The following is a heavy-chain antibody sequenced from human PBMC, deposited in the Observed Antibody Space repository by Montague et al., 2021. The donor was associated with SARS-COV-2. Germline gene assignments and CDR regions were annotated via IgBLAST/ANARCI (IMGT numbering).Heavy chain of an antibody. CDR2: INHSGYT. CDR3: ASAPRYSFGFWAY. CDR1: GASSSNYY. Sequence: SETRSLTCAVYGASSSNYYWSWIRQSPGKGLEWVGEINHSGYTDYNPSLESRLTIPLDSSKKQFSLKMTSVTAADTAIYYCASAPRYSFGFWAYWGQGTLVSVSS. V-gene: IGHV4-34*01. D-gene: IGHD5-12*01. J-gene: IGHJ4*02.